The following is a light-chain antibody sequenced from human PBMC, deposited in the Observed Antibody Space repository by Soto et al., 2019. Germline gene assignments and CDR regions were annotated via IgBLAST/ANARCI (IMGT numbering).Light chain of an antibody. CDR1: SSDVGGYNF. V-gene: IGLV2-14*01. CDR2: EVS. CDR3: SSYTSSSNYV. J-gene: IGLJ1*01. Sequence: QSAVTQPASVSGSPGQSITISCTGASSDVGGYNFVSWYQQHPGKAPKLMIFEVSNRPSGVSNRFSGSKSGNTASLTISGLHAEDEADYYCSSYTSSSNYVFGTGTKLTVL.